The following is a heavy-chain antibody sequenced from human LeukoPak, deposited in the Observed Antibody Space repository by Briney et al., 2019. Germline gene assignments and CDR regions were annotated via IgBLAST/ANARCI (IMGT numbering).Heavy chain of an antibody. J-gene: IGHJ5*02. Sequence: SETLSLTCTVSGGSMIDYYWSYVRQSAGKGLEWVGRIHSSGTTFFNPSLKGRINISVETSQNQFSLRLSSVTAADTAVYFCARGDYYDGGGRNWFDPWGQGTLVTVSS. CDR3: ARGDYYDGGGRNWFDP. CDR2: IHSSGTT. D-gene: IGHD3-16*01. V-gene: IGHV4-4*07. CDR1: GGSMIDYY.